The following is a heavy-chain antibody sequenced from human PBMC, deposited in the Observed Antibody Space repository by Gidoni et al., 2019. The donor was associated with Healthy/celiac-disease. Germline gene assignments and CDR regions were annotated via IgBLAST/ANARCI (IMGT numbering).Heavy chain of an antibody. CDR1: GYTFTSYY. V-gene: IGHV1-46*01. D-gene: IGHD5-12*01. J-gene: IGHJ4*02. Sequence: QVQLVQSGAEVKKPGASVKVSCKASGYTFTSYYMHWVRQAPGQGLEWMGIINPSGGSTSYAQKFQGRVTMTRDTSTSTVYMELSSLRSEDTAVYYCARDLEVDIVATIRGSFDYWGQGTLVTVSS. CDR3: ARDLEVDIVATIRGSFDY. CDR2: INPSGGST.